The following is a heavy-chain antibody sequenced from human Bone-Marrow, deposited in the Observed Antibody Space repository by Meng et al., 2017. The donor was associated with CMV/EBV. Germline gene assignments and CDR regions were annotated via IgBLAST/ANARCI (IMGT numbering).Heavy chain of an antibody. CDR2: IKQDGSEK. CDR1: GFTFSTYW. V-gene: IGHV3-7*01. D-gene: IGHD3-22*01. CDR3: ARDDSTGYYYFDS. Sequence: GGSLRLSCAASGFTFSTYWMSWVRQAPGKGLEWVANIKQDGSEKYYVDSVKGRFTISRDNAKNSLYLQMNSLRAEDTAVYYCARDDSTGYYYFDSWGQGTRVTFSS. J-gene: IGHJ4*02.